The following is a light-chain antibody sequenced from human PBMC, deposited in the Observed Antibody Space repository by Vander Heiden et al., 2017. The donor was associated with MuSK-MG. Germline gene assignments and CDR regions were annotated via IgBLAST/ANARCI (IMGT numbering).Light chain of an antibody. CDR1: QSVSTTY. V-gene: IGKV3-20*01. Sequence: EIVLTQSPGTLSLSPGERATLSCRASQSVSTTYLAWYQQTHGQPPRLLIFGASNRATGIPDRFRGSGSGTDFTLTISGLEPEDFAVYYCQQYGSSPRTFGQGTKVEIK. CDR2: GAS. CDR3: QQYGSSPRT. J-gene: IGKJ1*01.